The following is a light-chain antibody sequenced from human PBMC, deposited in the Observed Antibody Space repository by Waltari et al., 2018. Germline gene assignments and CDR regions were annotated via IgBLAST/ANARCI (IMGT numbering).Light chain of an antibody. V-gene: IGLV2-14*01. J-gene: IGLJ2*01. CDR3: SSYTTSNTVV. CDR2: EVN. CDR1: SSDVGSYIY. Sequence: QSALTQPASASGSPGQSITISCTGTSSDVGSYIYVSWYQQHPGKAPKCMIYEVNNRPSGVSHRFSGSKSGNTASLTISGLQPEDEADYYCSSYTTSNTVVFGGGTKLTVL.